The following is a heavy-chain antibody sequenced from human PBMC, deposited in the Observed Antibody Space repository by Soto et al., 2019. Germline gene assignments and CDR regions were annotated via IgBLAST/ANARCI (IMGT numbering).Heavy chain of an antibody. Sequence: GASVNVSCKASGYTFTSYDINWVRQATGQGLEWMGWMNPNSGNTGYAQKFQGRVTMTRNTSISTAYMELSSLRSEDTAVYYCARGPNSWLRLGIAAAGPTHNLDYWGQGTLVTVSS. CDR2: MNPNSGNT. V-gene: IGHV1-8*01. D-gene: IGHD6-13*01. CDR3: ARGPNSWLRLGIAAAGPTHNLDY. J-gene: IGHJ4*02. CDR1: GYTFTSYD.